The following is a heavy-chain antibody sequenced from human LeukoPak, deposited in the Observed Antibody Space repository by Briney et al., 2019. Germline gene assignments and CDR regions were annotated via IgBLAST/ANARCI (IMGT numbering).Heavy chain of an antibody. Sequence: SETLSLTCTVSGDSISSSYWNWIRRPPGKGLEWIGYIYYNGNTNYSPSLKSRVTMSVDTSKNLFPLKVSSVTAADTAVYYCARGRSNYYGMDVWGQGTTVTVSS. CDR2: IYYNGNT. CDR3: ARGRSNYYGMDV. CDR1: GDSISSSY. J-gene: IGHJ6*02. D-gene: IGHD1-26*01. V-gene: IGHV4-59*01.